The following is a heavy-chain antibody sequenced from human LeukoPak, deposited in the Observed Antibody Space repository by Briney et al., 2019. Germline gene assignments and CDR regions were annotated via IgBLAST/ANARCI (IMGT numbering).Heavy chain of an antibody. V-gene: IGHV3-33*01. D-gene: IGHD6-6*01. Sequence: GGSLRLSCAASGFTFSSYGMHWVRQAPGQGLEWVAVIWYDGSNKYYADSVKGRFTISRDNSKNTLYPQMNSLRAEDTAVYYCARRARGSSSGDFDYWGQGTLVTVSS. CDR1: GFTFSSYG. CDR3: ARRARGSSSGDFDY. J-gene: IGHJ4*02. CDR2: IWYDGSNK.